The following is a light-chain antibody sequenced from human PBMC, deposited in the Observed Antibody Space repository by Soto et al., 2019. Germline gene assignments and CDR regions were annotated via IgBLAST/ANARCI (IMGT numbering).Light chain of an antibody. V-gene: IGLV2-11*01. CDR3: CSYAGSYTHHV. CDR2: DVS. Sequence: QSALTQPRSVSGSPGQSVTISCTGTSSDVGGYNYVSWYQQHPGKAPKPMIYDVSKRPSGVPDRFSGSKSGNTASLTISGLQPDDEAYYYCCSYAGSYTHHVLGTGTNLPLL. J-gene: IGLJ1*01. CDR1: SSDVGGYNY.